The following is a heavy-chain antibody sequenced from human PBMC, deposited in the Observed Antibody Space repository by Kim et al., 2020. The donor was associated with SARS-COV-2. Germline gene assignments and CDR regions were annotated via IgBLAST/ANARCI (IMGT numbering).Heavy chain of an antibody. CDR3: ARGYSSSWYWAFDI. Sequence: PSSGKGRFTISRENAKNSLNLQMNSLRAGDTAVYYCARGYSSSWYWAFDIWGQGTMVTVSS. V-gene: IGHV3-13*01. J-gene: IGHJ3*02. D-gene: IGHD6-13*01.